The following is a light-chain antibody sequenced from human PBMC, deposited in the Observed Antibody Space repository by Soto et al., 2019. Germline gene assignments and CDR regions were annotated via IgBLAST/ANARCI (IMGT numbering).Light chain of an antibody. Sequence: IQMTQSPSTLSASVGDRVTITCRDSQSISTWLAWYQQKPGKATKLLIYDASSLESGVPSRFSGSGSGTEFTLTLSSLQPDDFATYYCQQYNSFTWTFGQGTKVDI. V-gene: IGKV1-5*01. CDR3: QQYNSFTWT. CDR2: DAS. J-gene: IGKJ1*01. CDR1: QSISTW.